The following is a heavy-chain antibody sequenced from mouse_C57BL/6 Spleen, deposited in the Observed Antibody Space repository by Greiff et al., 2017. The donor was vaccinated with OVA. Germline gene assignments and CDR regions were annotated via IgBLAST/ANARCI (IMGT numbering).Heavy chain of an antibody. CDR2: IYPGDGDT. J-gene: IGHJ3*01. Sequence: QVQLQQSGPELVKPGASVKISCKASGYAFSSSWMNWVKQRPGKGLEWIGRIYPGDGDTKYNGKFKGQATLTADKSSSTAYMQLSSLTSEDSAVYFCARSTDSSGYSLAYWGKGTLVTVSA. CDR3: ARSTDSSGYSLAY. V-gene: IGHV1-82*01. D-gene: IGHD3-2*02. CDR1: GYAFSSSW.